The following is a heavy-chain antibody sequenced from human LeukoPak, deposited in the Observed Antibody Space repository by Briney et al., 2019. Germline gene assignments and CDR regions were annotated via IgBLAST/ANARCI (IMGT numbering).Heavy chain of an antibody. CDR3: ARDNPPPWYYYDSSGFYYMDV. J-gene: IGHJ6*03. CDR1: GYTFTSYG. CDR2: ISAYNGKT. D-gene: IGHD3-22*01. Sequence: ASVKVSCKASGYTFTSYGISWVRQAPGQGLEWMGWISAYNGKTNYAQKLQGRVTMTTDTSTSTAYMELRSLRSDDTAVYYCARDNPPPWYYYDSSGFYYMDVWGKGTTVTVSS. V-gene: IGHV1-18*01.